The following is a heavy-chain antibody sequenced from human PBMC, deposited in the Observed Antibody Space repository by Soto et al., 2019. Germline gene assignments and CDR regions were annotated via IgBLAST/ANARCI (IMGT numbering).Heavy chain of an antibody. CDR2: IYSGGST. CDR1: GFTVSSNY. CDR3: ARLELERPWGLYVFEI. V-gene: IGHV3-66*01. J-gene: IGHJ3*02. D-gene: IGHD1-1*01. Sequence: GGSLRLSCAASGFTVSSNYMSWVRQAPGKGLEWVSVIYSGGSTYYADSVKGRFTISRDNSKNTLYLQMNSLRAEDTAVYYCARLELERPWGLYVFEIWGQGSLVT.